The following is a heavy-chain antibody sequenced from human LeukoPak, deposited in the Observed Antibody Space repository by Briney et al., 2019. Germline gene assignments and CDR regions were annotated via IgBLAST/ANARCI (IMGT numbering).Heavy chain of an antibody. CDR1: GFTFSSYA. V-gene: IGHV3-23*01. J-gene: IGHJ4*02. CDR3: AIDQVVITNYFDY. Sequence: GGSLRLSCAASGFTFSSYAMSWVRQAPGKGLEWVSAISGSGGSTYYADSVKGRFTISRDNSKNTLYLQMNSLRAEDTAVYYCAIDQVVITNYFDYWGQGTLVTVSS. D-gene: IGHD3-22*01. CDR2: ISGSGGST.